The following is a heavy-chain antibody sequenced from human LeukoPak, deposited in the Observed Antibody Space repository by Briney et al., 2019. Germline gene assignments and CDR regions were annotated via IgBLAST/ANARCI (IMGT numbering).Heavy chain of an antibody. Sequence: SETLSLTCNVSGYSISNGYYWGWIRQPPGKGLEWIGIIYHSGSNHYNPSLKSRVSISADTSKNQFSLILTSVTAADTAVYYCARVDIVATIHFDYWGQGTLVTVS. V-gene: IGHV4-38-2*02. CDR3: ARVDIVATIHFDY. D-gene: IGHD5-12*01. CDR2: IYHSGSN. CDR1: GYSISNGYY. J-gene: IGHJ4*02.